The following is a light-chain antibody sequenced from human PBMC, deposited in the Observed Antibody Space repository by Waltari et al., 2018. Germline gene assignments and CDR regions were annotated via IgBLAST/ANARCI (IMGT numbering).Light chain of an antibody. CDR3: QQYDGSVLT. CDR2: GAS. J-gene: IGKJ4*01. CDR1: QTINNNF. V-gene: IGKV3-20*01. Sequence: IVLTQSPDTLSLSPGQRATPSCRASQTINNNFLVWYQQKPGQAPRLIIHGASSSATGFPDRFSGSGSGTDFTLTINSLKPEDSAVYYCQQYDGSVLTFGGGTKVEI.